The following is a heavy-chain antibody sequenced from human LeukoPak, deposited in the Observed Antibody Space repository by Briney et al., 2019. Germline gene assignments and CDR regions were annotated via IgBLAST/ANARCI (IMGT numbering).Heavy chain of an antibody. CDR2: INSDGSSI. CDR1: GFTLSSYW. J-gene: IGHJ4*02. Sequence: SGGSLRLACAASGFTLSSYWMHWVRQAPEKGLEWVAHINSDGSSIRNADSVKGRFTISRDNVKNTLYLQMNSLRADDRAVYFCARDVGATGFDYWGPGNLVTVSS. CDR3: ARDVGATGFDY. D-gene: IGHD1-26*01. V-gene: IGHV3-74*01.